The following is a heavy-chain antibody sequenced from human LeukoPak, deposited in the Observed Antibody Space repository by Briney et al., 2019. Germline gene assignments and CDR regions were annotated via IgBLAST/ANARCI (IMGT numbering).Heavy chain of an antibody. V-gene: IGHV3-23*01. J-gene: IGHJ5*02. D-gene: IGHD3-10*01. CDR2: ISGSGGST. CDR3: AKDPRSGPLNWFDP. Sequence: PGGSLRLSCAASGFTFSDYYMSWIRQAPGKGLEWVSAISGSGGSTYYADSVKGRFTISRDNSKNTLYLQMNSLRAEDTAVYYCAKDPRSGPLNWFDPWGQGTLVTVSS. CDR1: GFTFSDYY.